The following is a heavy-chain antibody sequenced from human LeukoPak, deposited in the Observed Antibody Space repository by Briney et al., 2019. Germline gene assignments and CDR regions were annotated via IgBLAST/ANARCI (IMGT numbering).Heavy chain of an antibody. CDR2: IKEDGSEK. CDR3: AMGIAAAGSFDY. D-gene: IGHD6-13*01. J-gene: IGHJ4*02. Sequence: GGSLRLSCAASGFTFSSYWMSWVRQAPGKGLEWVAIIKEDGSEKYYVDSVKGRFTISRDNAKNSLYLQMNSLRAEDTAVYYCAMGIAAAGSFDYWGQGTLVTVSS. CDR1: GFTFSSYW. V-gene: IGHV3-7*01.